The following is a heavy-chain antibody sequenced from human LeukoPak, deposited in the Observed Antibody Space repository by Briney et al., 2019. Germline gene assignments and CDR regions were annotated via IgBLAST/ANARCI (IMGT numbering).Heavy chain of an antibody. CDR3: ARDISGYDFWSGYNTYYYGMDV. CDR2: ISAYNGNT. V-gene: IGHV1-18*01. CDR1: GYTFTSYG. D-gene: IGHD3-3*01. Sequence: GASVKVSCKASGYTFTSYGISWVRQAPGQGLEWMGWISAYNGNTNYALKLQGRVTMTTDTSTSTAYMELRSLRSDDTAVYYCARDISGYDFWSGYNTYYYGMDVWGQGTTVTVSS. J-gene: IGHJ6*02.